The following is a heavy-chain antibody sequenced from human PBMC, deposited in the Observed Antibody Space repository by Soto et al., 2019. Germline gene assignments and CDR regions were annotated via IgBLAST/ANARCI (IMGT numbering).Heavy chain of an antibody. V-gene: IGHV1-18*01. Sequence: QVQLVQSGAEVKKPGASVKVSCKASGYTFTSYSISWVRQAPGQGLEWMGWISAYNGNTNYAQKLQGRVTMTTDTSTSTAYMELRSLRSDDTAVYYCARDLRYFDWLPPGYFDYWGQGTLVTVSS. CDR1: GYTFTSYS. CDR3: ARDLRYFDWLPPGYFDY. J-gene: IGHJ4*02. CDR2: ISAYNGNT. D-gene: IGHD3-9*01.